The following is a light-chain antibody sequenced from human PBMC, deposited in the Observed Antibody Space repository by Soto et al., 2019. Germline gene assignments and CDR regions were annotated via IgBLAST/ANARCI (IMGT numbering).Light chain of an antibody. J-gene: IGKJ5*01. CDR1: QSVSSY. Sequence: EIVFTQAPATLSVSPGERATLSCRASQSVSSYLAWYQQKPGQAPRLLIYDASNRATGIPARFSGSGSGTDFTLTISSLENEDFAVYYCQQRSNWPPTFGQGTRLEIK. CDR2: DAS. V-gene: IGKV3-11*01. CDR3: QQRSNWPPT.